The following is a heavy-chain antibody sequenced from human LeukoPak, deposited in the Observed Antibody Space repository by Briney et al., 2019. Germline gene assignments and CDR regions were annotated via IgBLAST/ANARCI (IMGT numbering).Heavy chain of an antibody. V-gene: IGHV3-53*01. CDR1: GFTVSSNY. CDR2: IYSGGST. CDR3: ARADYYDSSGYNDY. J-gene: IGHJ4*02. Sequence: PGGSLRLSCAASGFTVSSNYMSWVRQAPGKGLEWVSVIYSGGSTYYADSVKGRFTISRHNSKNTLYLQMTSLRAEDTAVYYCARADYYDSSGYNDYWGQGTLVTVSS. D-gene: IGHD3-22*01.